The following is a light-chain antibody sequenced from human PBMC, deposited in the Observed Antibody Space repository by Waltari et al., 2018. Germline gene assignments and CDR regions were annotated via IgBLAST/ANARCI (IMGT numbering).Light chain of an antibody. Sequence: EIVLTQSPGTLSLSPGERAALSCRASQSVGRTLAWYQQKPGQAPRLLIYGASNRVTGIPDRFSGSGSGTDFSLTISGLEPEDFAVYYCQHYVRLPATFGQGTKVEIK. CDR3: QHYVRLPAT. CDR2: GAS. V-gene: IGKV3-20*01. J-gene: IGKJ1*01. CDR1: QSVGRT.